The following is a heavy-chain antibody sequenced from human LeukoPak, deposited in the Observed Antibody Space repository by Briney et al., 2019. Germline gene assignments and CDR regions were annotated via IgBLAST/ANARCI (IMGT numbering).Heavy chain of an antibody. CDR2: ISSSSSYI. V-gene: IGHV3-21*01. D-gene: IGHD6-13*01. CDR1: GFTFSSYS. Sequence: PGGSLSLSCAASGFTFSSYSMNWVRQAPGKGLEWVSSISSSSSYIYYADSVKGRFTISRDNAKNSLYLQMNSLRAEDTAVYYCARSSSSWHYYFDYWGQGTLVTVSS. CDR3: ARSSSSWHYYFDY. J-gene: IGHJ4*02.